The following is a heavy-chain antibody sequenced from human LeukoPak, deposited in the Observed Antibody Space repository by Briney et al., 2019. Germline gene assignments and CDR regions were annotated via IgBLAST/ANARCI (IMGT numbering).Heavy chain of an antibody. V-gene: IGHV1-24*01. D-gene: IGHD2-15*01. Sequence: ASVKVSCKVSGYTLIELSMHWVRQAPGKGLEWMGGFDPEDGETIYAQKFQDRVTMTEDTSTDTAYMELNSLRAEDTAVYYCAKDLWPLDIVVVVAAEGIGAFDIWGQGTMVTVSS. J-gene: IGHJ3*02. CDR1: GYTLIELS. CDR3: AKDLWPLDIVVVVAAEGIGAFDI. CDR2: FDPEDGET.